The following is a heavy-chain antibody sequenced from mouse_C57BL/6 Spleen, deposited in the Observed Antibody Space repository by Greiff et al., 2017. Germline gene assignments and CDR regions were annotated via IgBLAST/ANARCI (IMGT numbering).Heavy chain of an antibody. D-gene: IGHD1-1*01. J-gene: IGHJ2*01. Sequence: QVQLQQPGAELVKPGASVKLSCKASGYTFTSYWMHWVKQRPGQGLEWIGMIHPNSGSTNYNEKFKSKDTLTVDKSSSTAYMQLSSLTSEDSAVYYCARSSSPFDYWGQGTTLTVSS. CDR3: ARSSSPFDY. CDR1: GYTFTSYW. V-gene: IGHV1-64*01. CDR2: IHPNSGST.